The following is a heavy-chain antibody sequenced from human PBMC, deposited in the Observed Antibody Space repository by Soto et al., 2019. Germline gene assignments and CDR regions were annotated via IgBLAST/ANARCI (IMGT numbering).Heavy chain of an antibody. CDR3: ARSNWYSEY. CDR1: GDSISNHY. CDR2: IYYNGNT. D-gene: IGHD7-27*01. Sequence: QVQLQESGPGLVKPSETLSLPCTISGDSISNHYWSWIGQPPGKGLEWIGFIYYNGNTNYNPSLRGLVTMSVDTSKNQFSLKLSSVTAADTAVYYCARSNWYSEYWGQGTLVTVSS. J-gene: IGHJ4*02. V-gene: IGHV4-59*11.